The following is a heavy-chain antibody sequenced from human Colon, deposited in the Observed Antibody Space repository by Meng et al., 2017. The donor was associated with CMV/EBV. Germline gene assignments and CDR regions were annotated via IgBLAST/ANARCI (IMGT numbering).Heavy chain of an antibody. J-gene: IGHJ5*02. CDR3: ARDNIMRGYSLSWFDP. V-gene: IGHV4-30-4*01. CDR1: GGSISRGDYY. Sequence: GGSISRGDYYWSWIRQPPGKGLEWIGYIYYSGSTYYNPSLKSRVTISVDTSKNQFSLKLSSVTAADTAVYYCARDNIMRGYSLSWFDPWGQGTLVTVSS. CDR2: IYYSGST. D-gene: IGHD3-22*01.